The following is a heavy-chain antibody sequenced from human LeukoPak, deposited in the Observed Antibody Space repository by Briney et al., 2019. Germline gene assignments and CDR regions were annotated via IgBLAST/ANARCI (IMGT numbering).Heavy chain of an antibody. V-gene: IGHV4-59*01. CDR3: ARMSIAAAGTVDY. D-gene: IGHD6-13*01. CDR2: IYYTGSA. Sequence: PSETLSLTCTVSGGSISSYSWTWIRQPPGKGLEWIAYIYYTGSASYNPSLKSQVTISVDTSKNQFSLRLSSVTAADTAGYYCARMSIAAAGTVDYWGQGTRVTVSS. J-gene: IGHJ4*02. CDR1: GGSISSYS.